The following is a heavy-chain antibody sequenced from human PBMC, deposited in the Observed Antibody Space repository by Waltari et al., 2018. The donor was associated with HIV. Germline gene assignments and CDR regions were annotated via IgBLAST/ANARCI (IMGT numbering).Heavy chain of an antibody. J-gene: IGHJ3*02. CDR2: IKQNGVN. Sequence: LQQWGAGLLKPSENLTLACAVYCGSFGGYFWTWIRQRPGGGLEGIGGIKQNGVNNYKSSLEGRVTLSVDTSKNQFFLKVAAVTAADTATYYCARGSYDYVRGSQPGDAFEIWGQGTPVTVSS. CDR3: ARGSYDYVRGSQPGDAFEI. D-gene: IGHD3-16*01. CDR1: CGSFGGYF. V-gene: IGHV4-34*02.